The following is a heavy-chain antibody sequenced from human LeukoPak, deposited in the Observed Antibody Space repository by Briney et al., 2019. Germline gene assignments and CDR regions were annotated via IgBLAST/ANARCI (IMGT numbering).Heavy chain of an antibody. CDR1: GFTFSSHA. CDR2: ISYDGSIK. D-gene: IGHD2-2*01. V-gene: IGHV3-30-3*01. J-gene: IGHJ4*02. Sequence: GRSLRLSCAASGFTFSSHAMHWVRQAPGKGLEWVAFISYDGSIKYYADSVKGRFTISRDNSKNTLYLQMSSLRTEDTAVYYCARDRSTKYSCDYWGQGTLVGVSS. CDR3: ARDRSTKYSCDY.